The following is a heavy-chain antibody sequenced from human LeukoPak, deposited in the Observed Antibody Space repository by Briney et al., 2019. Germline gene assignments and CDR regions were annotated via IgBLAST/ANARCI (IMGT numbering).Heavy chain of an antibody. Sequence: GLSLRLSCAASGFTFSTYAMHWVRQAPGKGLEYVSEIILKGGRSYLANSVKGRFTISRDNSKNTLYLQMGSLRGEDMAVYYCARDPGYCSGGSCYYFDSWGKGTLVTVPS. J-gene: IGHJ4*02. CDR2: IILKGGRS. D-gene: IGHD2-15*01. CDR1: GFTFSTYA. V-gene: IGHV3-64*01. CDR3: ARDPGYCSGGSCYYFDS.